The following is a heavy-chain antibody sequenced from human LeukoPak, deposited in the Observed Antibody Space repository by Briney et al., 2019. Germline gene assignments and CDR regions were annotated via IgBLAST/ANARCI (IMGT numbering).Heavy chain of an antibody. V-gene: IGHV4-59*08. CDR2: INYSGTT. Sequence: SETLSLTCTVSGVSIADYYWSWIRQPPGKGLEWIAYINYSGTTIYNPSLKSRVTISIDTPNQQFSLSLTSVTAADTALYFCVRHPRWPRYGSGNNWFDTWGQGTLVTVSS. D-gene: IGHD3-10*01. CDR3: VRHPRWPRYGSGNNWFDT. J-gene: IGHJ5*02. CDR1: GVSIADYY.